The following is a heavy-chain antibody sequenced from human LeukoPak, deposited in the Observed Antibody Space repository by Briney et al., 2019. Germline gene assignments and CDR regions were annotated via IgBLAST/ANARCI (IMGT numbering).Heavy chain of an antibody. J-gene: IGHJ4*02. V-gene: IGHV3-49*04. Sequence: PGGSLRLSCTASGFTFGDYAMSWVRQAPGKGLEWVGFIRSKAYGGTTEYAASVKGRFTISRDDSKSIAYLQMNSLKTEDTAVYYCTSGNTPSFDYWGQGTLVTVSS. D-gene: IGHD1/OR15-1a*01. CDR2: IRSKAYGGTT. CDR3: TSGNTPSFDY. CDR1: GFTFGDYA.